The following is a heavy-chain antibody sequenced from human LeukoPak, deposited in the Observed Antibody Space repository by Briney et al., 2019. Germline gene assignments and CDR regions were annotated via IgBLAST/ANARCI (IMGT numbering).Heavy chain of an antibody. Sequence: GGSLRLSCAASGFTFDDCGMSWVRQGPGKGLEGVSGINWNGGSTGYADSVKGRFTISRDNAKKSLYLQMNSLRAEDTALYYCARSSVSAYAFDIWGQGTMVTVSS. J-gene: IGHJ3*02. CDR3: ARSSVSAYAFDI. D-gene: IGHD6-6*01. V-gene: IGHV3-20*04. CDR2: INWNGGST. CDR1: GFTFDDCG.